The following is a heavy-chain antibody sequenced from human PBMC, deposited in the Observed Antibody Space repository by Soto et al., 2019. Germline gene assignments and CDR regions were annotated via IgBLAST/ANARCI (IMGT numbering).Heavy chain of an antibody. Sequence: ASVKVSCKASGYTFTSYGISWVRQAPGQGLEWMGWISAYNGNTNYAQKLQGRVTMTTDTSTSTAYMELRSLRSDDTAVYYCARDRPIIVVPAGHYYYYGMDVWGQGPNVTVS. CDR1: GYTFTSYG. V-gene: IGHV1-18*04. CDR2: ISAYNGNT. D-gene: IGHD2-2*01. CDR3: ARDRPIIVVPAGHYYYYGMDV. J-gene: IGHJ6*02.